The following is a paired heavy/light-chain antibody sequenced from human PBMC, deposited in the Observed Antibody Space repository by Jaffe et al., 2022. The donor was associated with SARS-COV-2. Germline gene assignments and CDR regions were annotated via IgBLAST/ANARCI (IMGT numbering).Light chain of an antibody. CDR2: LGS. V-gene: IGKV2-28*01. J-gene: IGKJ1*01. Sequence: DIVMTQSPLSLPVTPGEPASISCRSSQSLLHNNGYNYLDWYLQKPGQSPQLLIYLGSDRASGVPDRFSGSGSGTDFTLKISRVEAEDVGVYYCMQALQTPRTFGQGTKVEIK. CDR1: QSLLHNNGYNY. CDR3: MQALQTPRT.
Heavy chain of an antibody. Sequence: EVHLLESGGGLVQPGGSLRLSCAASGFTLMNYGMTWVRQAPGKGLEWVSTITNSGSDTYYADSVKGRFTISRDTSKNTLFLQMDSLRAEDTAIYYCAKDRVSWDRAMSWEYWGQGTLVTVSS. CDR2: ITNSGSDT. V-gene: IGHV3-23*01. CDR1: GFTLMNYG. J-gene: IGHJ4*02. D-gene: IGHD5-18*01. CDR3: AKDRVSWDRAMSWEY.